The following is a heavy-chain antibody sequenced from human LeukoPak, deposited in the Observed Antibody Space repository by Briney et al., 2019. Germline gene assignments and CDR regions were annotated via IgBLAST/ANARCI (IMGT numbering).Heavy chain of an antibody. V-gene: IGHV3-21*01. CDR2: ISSSSSYI. Sequence: GGSLRLSCAASGFTFSSYSMNWVRQAPGKGLEWVSSISSSSSYIYYADSVKGRFTISRDNAKNLLYLQMNSLRAEDTAVYYCARGRHLSGSGYPFDYWGQGTLVTVSS. CDR1: GFTFSSYS. J-gene: IGHJ4*02. D-gene: IGHD3-22*01. CDR3: ARGRHLSGSGYPFDY.